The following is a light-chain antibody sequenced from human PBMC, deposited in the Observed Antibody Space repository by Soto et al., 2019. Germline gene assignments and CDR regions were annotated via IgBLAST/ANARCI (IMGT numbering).Light chain of an antibody. J-gene: IGKJ1*01. Sequence: DLQMTQSSSTPCGNLRDRVYHTCQASQTISSWLAWYQQKPGKAPKLLIYKASTLKSGVPSRFSGSGSGTEFTLTISSLQPDDFATYYCQHYNSYSEACGQGTKVDIK. CDR2: KAS. CDR1: QTISSW. V-gene: IGKV1-5*03. CDR3: QHYNSYSEA.